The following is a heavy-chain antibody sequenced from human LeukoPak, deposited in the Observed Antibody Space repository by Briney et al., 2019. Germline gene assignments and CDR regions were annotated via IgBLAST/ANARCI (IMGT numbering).Heavy chain of an antibody. CDR2: ISTSSNYI. V-gene: IGHV3-21*01. D-gene: IGHD3-10*01. CDR3: ARDVYYGSGSYYAEYYMDV. Sequence: GGSLRLSCAASGFTFSSYSMNWVRQAPGKGLEWVSSISTSSNYIYYADSVKGRFTISRDNAKNSLFLQMNSLRAEDTAVYYCARDVYYGSGSYYAEYYMDVWGKGTTVTISS. J-gene: IGHJ6*03. CDR1: GFTFSSYS.